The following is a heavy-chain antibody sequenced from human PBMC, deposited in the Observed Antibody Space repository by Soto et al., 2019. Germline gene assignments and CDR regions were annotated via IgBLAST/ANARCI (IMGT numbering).Heavy chain of an antibody. D-gene: IGHD5-18*01. CDR1: GFTFSSYS. Sequence: EVQLVESGGGLVQPGGSLRLSCAASGFTFSSYSMNWVRQAPGKGLEWVSYISSSSSTIYYADSVKGRFTISRDNAKNSLYLQMNSLRDEDTAVYYCARDSSGYATNYYYYYGMDVWGQGTTVTVSS. J-gene: IGHJ6*02. CDR3: ARDSSGYATNYYYYYGMDV. CDR2: ISSSSSTI. V-gene: IGHV3-48*02.